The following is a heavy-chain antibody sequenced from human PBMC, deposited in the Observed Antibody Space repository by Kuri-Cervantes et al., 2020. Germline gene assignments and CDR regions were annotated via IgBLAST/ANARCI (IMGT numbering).Heavy chain of an antibody. J-gene: IGHJ6*02. Sequence: GGSLRLSCAASGFSFSSYGMHWVRQAPGKGLEWVAVIWYDGSNKYYADSVKGRFTISRDNSKNTLYLQMNSLRAEDTAVYYCARDREYCSSISCHRGGATDYGMDVWGQGTTVTVSS. CDR3: ARDREYCSSISCHRGGATDYGMDV. CDR2: IWYDGSNK. V-gene: IGHV3-33*01. CDR1: GFSFSSYG. D-gene: IGHD2-2*01.